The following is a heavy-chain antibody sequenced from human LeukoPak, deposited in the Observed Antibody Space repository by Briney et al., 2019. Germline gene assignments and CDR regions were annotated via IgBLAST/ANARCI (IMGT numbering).Heavy chain of an antibody. CDR1: GGSISSSSYY. J-gene: IGHJ5*02. CDR2: IYYSGST. V-gene: IGHV4-39*07. Sequence: PSETLSLTCTVSGGSISSSSYYWGWIRQPPGKGLEWIGSIYYSGSTYYNPSLKSRVTISVDTSKNQFSLKLSSVTAADTAVYYCARGDNMYNWFDPWGQGTLVTVSS. D-gene: IGHD1-14*01. CDR3: ARGDNMYNWFDP.